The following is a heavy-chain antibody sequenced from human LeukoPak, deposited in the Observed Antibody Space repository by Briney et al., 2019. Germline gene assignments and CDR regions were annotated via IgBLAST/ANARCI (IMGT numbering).Heavy chain of an antibody. D-gene: IGHD3-22*01. CDR1: GYTFSGYY. CDR2: INYNSGAT. CDR3: ARALRYDDSSGYYAY. Sequence: GAPVKVSCKGSGYTFSGYYMHWVRQAPGQGLEWMGWINYNSGATNYAQALQGRVTMTRDTSITIFYMELSSLRSDDTAVYYCARALRYDDSSGYYAYWGQGTLVTVSS. J-gene: IGHJ4*02. V-gene: IGHV1-2*02.